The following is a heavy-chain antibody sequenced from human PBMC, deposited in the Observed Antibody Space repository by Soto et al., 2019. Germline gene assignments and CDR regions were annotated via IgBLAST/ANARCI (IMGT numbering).Heavy chain of an antibody. Sequence: GGSLRLSCAASGFTFSSYGMHWVRQAPGKGLEWVAVIWYDGSNKYYADSVKGRFTISRDNSKNTLYLQMNSLRAEDTAVYYCARGEEDSSGWYPNYGMDVWGQGTTVTVSS. CDR2: IWYDGSNK. J-gene: IGHJ6*02. CDR3: ARGEEDSSGWYPNYGMDV. V-gene: IGHV3-33*01. CDR1: GFTFSSYG. D-gene: IGHD6-19*01.